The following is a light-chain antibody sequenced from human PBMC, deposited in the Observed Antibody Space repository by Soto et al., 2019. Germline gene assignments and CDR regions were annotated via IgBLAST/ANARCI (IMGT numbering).Light chain of an antibody. Sequence: EIVLTQSPATLSLSPGERATLSCRASQSVSSYLAWYQQNPGQAPRLLIYDASNRATGIPARFSGSGSGTYFTLTSSSLEPEDFAVYYCQQSSNWPTFGGGTKVEIK. CDR2: DAS. V-gene: IGKV3-11*01. CDR1: QSVSSY. J-gene: IGKJ4*01. CDR3: QQSSNWPT.